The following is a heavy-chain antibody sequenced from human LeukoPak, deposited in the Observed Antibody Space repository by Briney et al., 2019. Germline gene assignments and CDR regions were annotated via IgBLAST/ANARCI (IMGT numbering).Heavy chain of an antibody. J-gene: IGHJ4*02. CDR3: ARPQQPAAAGHAFDS. Sequence: GRSLRLSCAASGFTFTTYGMHWVRQVPGKGLEWVTVIWYDGSNKFYSDSVKGRFTISRDSSKNTLYLQMNTLRPEDTAMYYCARPQQPAAAGHAFDSWGQGTLVTVSS. CDR2: IWYDGSNK. V-gene: IGHV3-33*01. CDR1: GFTFTTYG. D-gene: IGHD6-13*01.